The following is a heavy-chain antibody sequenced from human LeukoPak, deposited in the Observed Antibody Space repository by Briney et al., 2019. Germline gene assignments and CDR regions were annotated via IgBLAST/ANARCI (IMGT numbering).Heavy chain of an antibody. Sequence: ASETLSLTCAVYGGSFSGYYWSWIRQPPGKGLEWIGEINHSGSTNYNPSLKSRVTISVDTSKNQFSLKLSSVTAADTAVYYCARGLVSSGYWHYYYYYMDVWGKGTTVTVSS. D-gene: IGHD3-22*01. CDR2: INHSGST. V-gene: IGHV4-34*01. CDR1: GGSFSGYY. CDR3: ARGLVSSGYWHYYYYYMDV. J-gene: IGHJ6*03.